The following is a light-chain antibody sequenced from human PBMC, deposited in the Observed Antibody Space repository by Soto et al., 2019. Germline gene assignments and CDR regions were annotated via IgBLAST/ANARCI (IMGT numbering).Light chain of an antibody. Sequence: QSALTQPASVSGSPGQSITISRTGTSSDVGGYNYVSWYQQHPGKAPKLMIYEVSNRPSGLSNRFSGSKSGNTASLTISGLQAEDEADYYCSSYTSSSTYVFGTGTKVTVL. CDR3: SSYTSSSTYV. J-gene: IGLJ1*01. CDR1: SSDVGGYNY. V-gene: IGLV2-14*01. CDR2: EVS.